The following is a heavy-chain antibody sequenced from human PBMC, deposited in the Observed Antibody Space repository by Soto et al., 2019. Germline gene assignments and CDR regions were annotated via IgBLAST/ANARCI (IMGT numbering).Heavy chain of an antibody. CDR3: ARDRGPSSGYYPYCFAP. CDR2: IYYSGST. D-gene: IGHD3-22*01. V-gene: IGHV4-59*06. Sequence: ASETLSLTSTVAGGNIGGYGGSWIRQPPGKGLEWIGYIYYSGSTYYNPSLKSRVTISVDTSKNQFSLKLSSVTAADTAVYYCARDRGPSSGYYPYCFAPWGQGTLVTVSS. J-gene: IGHJ5*02. CDR1: GGNIGGYG.